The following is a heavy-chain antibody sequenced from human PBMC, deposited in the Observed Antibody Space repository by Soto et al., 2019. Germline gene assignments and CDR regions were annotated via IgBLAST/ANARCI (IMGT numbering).Heavy chain of an antibody. CDR3: ARDQVGATGDS. V-gene: IGHV1-18*01. CDR2: ISAYNGNR. Sequence: QIQLVQSGAEVKKPGASVKVSCKASGYTFTSYGISWVRQAPGQGLEWMGWISAYNGNRNYAQKVQGRVTMTTDTSTNPAYMEVRSLRSDDTAVYYCARDQVGATGDSWGQGTLVTVSS. CDR1: GYTFTSYG. D-gene: IGHD1-26*01. J-gene: IGHJ4*02.